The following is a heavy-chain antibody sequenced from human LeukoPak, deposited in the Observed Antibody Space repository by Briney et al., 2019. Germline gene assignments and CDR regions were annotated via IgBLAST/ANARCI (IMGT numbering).Heavy chain of an antibody. CDR1: RGSISSGDYY. J-gene: IGHJ4*02. CDR3: ARLGTAPFDY. V-gene: IGHV4-30-4*01. D-gene: IGHD2-21*02. CDR2: ISYTGTT. Sequence: SETLSLTCTVSRGSISSGDYYWSWIRQPPGKGLEWIGYISYTGTTYYNPSLKSRISISDDTSKPLFSLKLNSVTAADTAVYYCARLGTAPFDYWGQGTLVTVSS.